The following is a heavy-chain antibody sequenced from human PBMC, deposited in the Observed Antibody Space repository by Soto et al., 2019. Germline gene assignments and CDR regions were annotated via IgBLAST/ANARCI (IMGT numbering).Heavy chain of an antibody. CDR2: IYHSGST. CDR1: GGSISSGGYS. J-gene: IGHJ5*02. CDR3: ARAVVRGVTTGYWFDP. D-gene: IGHD3-10*01. Sequence: PSETLSLTGAVSGGSISSGGYSWSWIRQPPGKGLEWIGYIYHSGSTYYNPSLKSRVTISVDRSKNQFSLKLSSVTAADTAVYYCARAVVRGVTTGYWFDPWGQGTLVTVSS. V-gene: IGHV4-30-2*01.